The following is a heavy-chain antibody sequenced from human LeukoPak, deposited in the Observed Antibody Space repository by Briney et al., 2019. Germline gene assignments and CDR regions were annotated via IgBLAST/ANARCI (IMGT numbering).Heavy chain of an antibody. CDR1: GYTLTSYG. J-gene: IGHJ4*02. D-gene: IGHD4-17*01. Sequence: GASVKVSCKASGYTLTSYGINWMRQTPGQGLEWLGWISTQTGNTDFAQKVQGRLTLTTGRSTNTAYMELRSLTSDDTAVYYCARGAYGDKWGQGTMVTVSS. CDR3: ARGAYGDK. CDR2: ISTQTGNT. V-gene: IGHV1-18*01.